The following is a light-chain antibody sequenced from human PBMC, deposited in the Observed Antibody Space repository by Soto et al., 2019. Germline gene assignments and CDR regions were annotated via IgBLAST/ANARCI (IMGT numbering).Light chain of an antibody. CDR3: CSYAGSHYV. Sequence: QSVLTQPASVSGSPGQSITISCTGTSSDVGSYNLVSWYQQHPGKAPKLMIYEGSKRPSGVSNRFSGSKSGNTASLTISGLQAEDEAAYYCCSYAGSHYVFGPGTKVTVL. J-gene: IGLJ1*01. CDR1: SSDVGSYNL. CDR2: EGS. V-gene: IGLV2-23*01.